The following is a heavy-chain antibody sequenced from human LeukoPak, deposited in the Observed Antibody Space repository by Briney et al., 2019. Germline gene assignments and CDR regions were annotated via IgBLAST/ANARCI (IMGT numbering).Heavy chain of an antibody. CDR3: ARGTKRYCTDGVCYTDFDY. CDR1: GGSISSYY. J-gene: IGHJ4*02. CDR2: IYTTGNT. V-gene: IGHV4-4*07. Sequence: SETLSLTCTVSGGSISSYYWSWIRQPAGKGLEWIWRIYTTGNTNFNPSLKSRVTMSVDTSKNQFSLKLSSVTAADTAVYYCARGTKRYCTDGVCYTDFDYWGQGTLVTVSS. D-gene: IGHD2-8*01.